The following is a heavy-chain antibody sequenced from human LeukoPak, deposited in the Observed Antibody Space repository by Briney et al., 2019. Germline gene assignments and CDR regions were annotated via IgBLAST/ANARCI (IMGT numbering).Heavy chain of an antibody. V-gene: IGHV1-24*01. D-gene: IGHD1-14*01. Sequence: ASVKVSCKVSGYTLTELSMHWVRQAPGKGLEWMGGFDPEDGETIYAQKFQGRVTMTEDTSTDTAYMELSSLRSEDTAVYYCATEGLTSGAFDIWGQGTMVTVSS. CDR2: FDPEDGET. J-gene: IGHJ3*02. CDR3: ATEGLTSGAFDI. CDR1: GYTLTELS.